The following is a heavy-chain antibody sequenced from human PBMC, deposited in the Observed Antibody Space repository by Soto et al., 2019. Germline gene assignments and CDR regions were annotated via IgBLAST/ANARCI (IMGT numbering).Heavy chain of an antibody. CDR1: GYTFTSYG. CDR2: ISAYNGNT. J-gene: IGHJ4*02. CDR3: ARDRNYGDFDY. D-gene: IGHD4-17*01. Sequence: QVQLVQSGAEVKKPGASVKVSCKASGYTFTSYGISWVRQDPGQGLEWMGWISAYNGNTNYAQKLQGRVTMTTDTSTSTDYTELRSLRSEDTAVYYWARDRNYGDFDYWGQGTLVTVSS. V-gene: IGHV1-18*01.